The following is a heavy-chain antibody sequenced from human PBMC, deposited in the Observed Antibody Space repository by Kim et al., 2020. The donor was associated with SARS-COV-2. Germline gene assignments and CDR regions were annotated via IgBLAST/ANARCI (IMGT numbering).Heavy chain of an antibody. CDR3: AKGVDINYYGSGLDAFDI. J-gene: IGHJ3*02. V-gene: IGHV3-9*01. D-gene: IGHD3-10*01. Sequence: KGRFTISRDNAKSSLYLQMNSLRAEDTALYYCAKGVDINYYGSGLDAFDIWGQGTMVTVSS.